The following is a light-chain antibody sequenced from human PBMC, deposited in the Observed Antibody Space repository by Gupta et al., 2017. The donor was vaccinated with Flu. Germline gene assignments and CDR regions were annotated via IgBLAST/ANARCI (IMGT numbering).Light chain of an antibody. J-gene: IGLJ1*01. CDR1: SSNIGNTY. Sequence: QPVLTQPPSISAAPGQSVTIPCSGSSSNIGNTYVSWYQQLPGTAPKLLIYENNKRPSGIPDRFSGSKSGTSAALGITGLQTGDEADYYCGTWDGSLSTDVFGTGTKVTVL. CDR2: ENN. V-gene: IGLV1-51*02. CDR3: GTWDGSLSTDV.